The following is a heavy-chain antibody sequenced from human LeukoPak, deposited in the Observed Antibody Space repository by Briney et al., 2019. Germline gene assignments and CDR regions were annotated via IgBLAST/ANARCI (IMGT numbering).Heavy chain of an antibody. CDR2: IIPIFGTA. J-gene: IGHJ6*03. Sequence: GASVKVSCKASGSTFSSYAISWVRQAPGQGLEWMGGIIPIFGTANYAQKFQGRVTITTDESTSTAYMELGSLRSEDTAVYYCARVPGGSGSYYPYYYYYYMDVWGKGTTVTVSS. CDR1: GSTFSSYA. V-gene: IGHV1-69*05. CDR3: ARVPGGSGSYYPYYYYYYMDV. D-gene: IGHD3-10*01.